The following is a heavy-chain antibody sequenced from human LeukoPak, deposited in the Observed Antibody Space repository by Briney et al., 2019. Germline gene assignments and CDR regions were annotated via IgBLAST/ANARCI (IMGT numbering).Heavy chain of an antibody. CDR3: AKRPSDYGDYVTYFDY. CDR2: ISEDGRNK. Sequence: GGSLRLSCAASGFSFISYRMHWVRRAPGRGRGWVVDISEDGRNKKYADSVKGRFTISRDNSEDTLYLQMNSLRDEDTAVYYCAKRPSDYGDYVTYFDYWGQGTLVTVSS. V-gene: IGHV3-30*18. J-gene: IGHJ4*02. CDR1: GFSFISYR. D-gene: IGHD4-17*01.